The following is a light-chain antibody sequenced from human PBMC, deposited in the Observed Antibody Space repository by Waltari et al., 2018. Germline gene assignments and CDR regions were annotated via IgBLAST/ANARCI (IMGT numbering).Light chain of an antibody. J-gene: IGLJ1*01. Sequence: QSALTQPASVSGSPGQSITISCSGTDSAVGAYDFASWYQQHPGKAPHLIIYEVSNRPSGISNRFSASKSGNTASLTISGLQAEDEADYYCSSYTTSSAPGVFGTGTRVTVL. CDR2: EVS. CDR3: SSYTTSSAPGV. V-gene: IGLV2-14*01. CDR1: DSAVGAYDF.